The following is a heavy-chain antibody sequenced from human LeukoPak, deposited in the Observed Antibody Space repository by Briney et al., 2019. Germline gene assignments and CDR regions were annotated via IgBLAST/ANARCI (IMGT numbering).Heavy chain of an antibody. V-gene: IGHV3-7*01. CDR3: ARALYYYDSSGYDNSEH. CDR1: GFTFSSYW. CDR2: IKQDGSEK. D-gene: IGHD3-22*01. J-gene: IGHJ1*01. Sequence: PGGSLRLSCAASGFTFSSYWMSWVRQAPGKGLEWVANIKQDGSEKYYVDSVKGRFTISRDNAKNSLYLQMNSLRAEDTAVYYCARALYYYDSSGYDNSEHWGQGTLVTVSS.